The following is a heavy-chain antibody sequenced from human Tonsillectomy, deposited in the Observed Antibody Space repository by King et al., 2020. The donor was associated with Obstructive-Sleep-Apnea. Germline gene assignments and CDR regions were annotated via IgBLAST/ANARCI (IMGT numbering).Heavy chain of an antibody. V-gene: IGHV5-10-1*03. J-gene: IGHJ4*02. Sequence: QLVQSGAEVKKPGESLRISCKGSGYSVTSYWITWVRQMPGKGLEWMGRIDPSDSYTNYSPPFQGHVTTSADKSISTAYVQWSSLKASDTAMYYCARDYGDHPLFDYWGQGTLVTVSS. CDR2: IDPSDSYT. CDR1: GYSVTSYW. D-gene: IGHD4-17*01. CDR3: ARDYGDHPLFDY.